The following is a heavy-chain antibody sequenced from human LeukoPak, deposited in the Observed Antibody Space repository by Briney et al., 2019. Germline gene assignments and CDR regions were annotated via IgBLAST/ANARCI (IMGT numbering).Heavy chain of an antibody. CDR3: ARQRSKYYYENY. CDR2: IYYSGST. D-gene: IGHD3-22*01. CDR1: GGSISNSSYY. V-gene: IGHV4-39*01. J-gene: IGHJ4*02. Sequence: SETLSLTCSVSGGSISNSSYYWGWFRQPPGKGLEWIGTIYYSGSTYHNPSLKSRVIISVDTSKNQFSLKLSSVTAADTAVYYCARQRSKYYYENYWGQGTLVTVSS.